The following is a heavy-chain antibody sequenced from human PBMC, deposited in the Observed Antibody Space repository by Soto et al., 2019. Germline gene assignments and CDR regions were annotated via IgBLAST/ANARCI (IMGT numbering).Heavy chain of an antibody. Sequence: EVQLVESGGGLVQPGGSLRLSCAASGFTFSNYWMHWARQSPGKGLVWVSRIKTDGSDTHYADSVTGRFTISRDNAKNTLYLQMNSLRDEDTAVYYCARPRTSDWAYDIWGQGTMVIVSS. V-gene: IGHV3-74*01. CDR1: GFTFSNYW. D-gene: IGHD3-9*01. J-gene: IGHJ3*02. CDR3: ARPRTSDWAYDI. CDR2: IKTDGSDT.